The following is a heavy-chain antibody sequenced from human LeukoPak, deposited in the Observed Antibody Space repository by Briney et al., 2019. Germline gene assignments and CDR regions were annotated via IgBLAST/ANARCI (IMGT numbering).Heavy chain of an antibody. CDR2: ISFDGNNE. V-gene: IGHV3-30*03. Sequence: PGRSLRLSCAASGFTFSTYGMHWVRQAPGKGLEWVAVISFDGNNEYYADSVKGRFTISRDNARNTLYLEMNSLRAEDTALYYCGRAILGQWDSWGQGTLVTVSS. CDR3: GRAILGQWDS. J-gene: IGHJ4*02. CDR1: GFTFSTYG. D-gene: IGHD1-26*01.